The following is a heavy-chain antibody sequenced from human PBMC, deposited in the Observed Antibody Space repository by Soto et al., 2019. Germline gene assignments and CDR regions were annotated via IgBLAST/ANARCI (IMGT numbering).Heavy chain of an antibody. D-gene: IGHD3-3*01. J-gene: IGHJ4*02. CDR1: GYTFTSYY. CDR3: ARRSAYYDFWSGSLTGSFDY. CDR2: INPSGGST. Sequence: GASVKVSCKASGYTFTSYYMRWVRQAPGQGLEWMGIINPSGGSTSYAQKFQGRVTMTRDTSTSTVYMELSSLRSEDTAVYYCARRSAYYDFWSGSLTGSFDYWGQGTLVTVSS. V-gene: IGHV1-46*01.